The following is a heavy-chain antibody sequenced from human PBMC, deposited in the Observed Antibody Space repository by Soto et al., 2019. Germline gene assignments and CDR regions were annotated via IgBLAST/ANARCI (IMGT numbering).Heavy chain of an antibody. J-gene: IGHJ4*02. D-gene: IGHD2-21*02. V-gene: IGHV4-59*08. CDR2: IFYSGST. CDR1: GDSIRSSY. CDR3: ARVNVTLDL. Sequence: SETLSLTCTVSGDSIRSSYWSWIRQPPGRGLEWIGHIFYSGSTNYNPALKSRVTISVDTSKNRVSLELRSVTAADTAVYYCARVNVTLDLWGLGTLVTVSS.